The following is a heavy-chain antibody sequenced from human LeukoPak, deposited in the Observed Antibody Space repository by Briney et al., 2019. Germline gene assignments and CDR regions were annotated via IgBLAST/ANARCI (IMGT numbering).Heavy chain of an antibody. CDR2: LFHIVGTT. J-gene: IGHJ3*02. V-gene: IGHV4-39*07. Sequence: SETLSLTCTVSGGSVSSSSYYWGWIRQPPGKGLECIGSLFHIVGTTNYNPSLKSRVTTSVDTSKNRFSLKLSSVTAADTAVYYCARDIVRSYDYGDSDAFDIWGQGTMVTVSS. D-gene: IGHD4-17*01. CDR1: GGSVSSSSYY. CDR3: ARDIVRSYDYGDSDAFDI.